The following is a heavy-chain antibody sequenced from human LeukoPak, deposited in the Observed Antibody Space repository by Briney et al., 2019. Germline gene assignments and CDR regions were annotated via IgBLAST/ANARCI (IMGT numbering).Heavy chain of an antibody. D-gene: IGHD3-22*01. Sequence: GGSLRLSCAASGFTFNNYGKYWVRAAPGKGLEWVAFIQYDGSNKYYADAVKGRFTISRDNSKNTLYLQMNSLRTEDTAVYYCAKFADDYYVSSGYYDDYWGQGTLVTVSS. J-gene: IGHJ4*02. CDR2: IQYDGSNK. V-gene: IGHV3-30*02. CDR1: GFTFNNYG. CDR3: AKFADDYYVSSGYYDDY.